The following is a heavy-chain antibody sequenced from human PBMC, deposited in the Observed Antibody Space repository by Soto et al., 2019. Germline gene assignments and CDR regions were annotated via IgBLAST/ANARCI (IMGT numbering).Heavy chain of an antibody. CDR3: ARGPDNWNDERGFDY. V-gene: IGHV4-34*01. CDR2: INHSGST. Sequence: QVQLQQWGAGLLKPSETLSLTCAVYGGSFSGYYWSWIRQPPGKGLEWIGEINHSGSTNYNPSLKSRVTISVDTSKNQFSLKLSSVTAADTAVYYCARGPDNWNDERGFDYWGQGTLVTVSS. D-gene: IGHD1-20*01. CDR1: GGSFSGYY. J-gene: IGHJ4*02.